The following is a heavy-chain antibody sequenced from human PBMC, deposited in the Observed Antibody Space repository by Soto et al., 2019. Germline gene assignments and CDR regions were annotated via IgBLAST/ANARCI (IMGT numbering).Heavy chain of an antibody. CDR2: IKSKTDGGTT. Sequence: EVQLVESGGGLVKPGGSLRLSCAASGFTFSNAWMNWVRQAPGKGLEWVGRIKSKTDGGTTDYAAPVKGRFTISRDDSKNTLYLQMNSLKTEDTAVYYCTSAPNYGGNYYYYGMDVWGQGTTVTDSS. V-gene: IGHV3-15*07. D-gene: IGHD3-16*01. J-gene: IGHJ6*02. CDR3: TSAPNYGGNYYYYGMDV. CDR1: GFTFSNAW.